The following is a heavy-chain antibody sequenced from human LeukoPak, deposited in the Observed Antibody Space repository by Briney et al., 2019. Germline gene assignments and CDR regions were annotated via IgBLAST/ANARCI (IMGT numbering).Heavy chain of an antibody. V-gene: IGHV1-18*04. Sequence: ASVTVSCKASGYTFTSYGISWVRQAPGQGLEWMGWISAYNGNTNYAQKLQGRVTMTTDTSTSTAYMELRSLRSDDTAVYYCARDLCYYDSSGYYPLDYWGQGTLVTVSS. CDR3: ARDLCYYDSSGYYPLDY. CDR1: GYTFTSYG. D-gene: IGHD3-22*01. CDR2: ISAYNGNT. J-gene: IGHJ4*02.